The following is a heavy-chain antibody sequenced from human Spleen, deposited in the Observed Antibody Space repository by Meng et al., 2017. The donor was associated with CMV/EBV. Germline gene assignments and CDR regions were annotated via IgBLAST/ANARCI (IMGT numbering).Heavy chain of an antibody. CDR3: ARRGGDLQKDKFQLNPFDY. V-gene: IGHV5-51*01. CDR2: IYPGDSDT. D-gene: IGHD1-1*01. Sequence: GEELKNAGESLKISCTGSAYSFTSYWIAWVRQMPGKGLEWMAAIYPGDSDTRYSPSLQGQVTISADRSINTAYVQWSSLKASDTAMYYCARRGGDLQKDKFQLNPFDYWGQGTLVTVSS. CDR1: AYSFTSYW. J-gene: IGHJ4*02.